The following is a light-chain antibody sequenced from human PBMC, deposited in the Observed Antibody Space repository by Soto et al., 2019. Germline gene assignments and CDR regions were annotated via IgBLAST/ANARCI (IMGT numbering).Light chain of an antibody. V-gene: IGLV1-40*01. CDR1: SSNIGAGYD. CDR3: QSYDSGLTGFV. J-gene: IGLJ1*01. CDR2: DNN. Sequence: QSVLTQPPSVSGAPGQRVTISCTGSSSNIGAGYDVHWYQQLPGTAPKLLIYDNNNPSSGVPERFSGSKSGPSASLAITGLQAEDEADYYCQSYDSGLTGFVFGAGTKLTVL.